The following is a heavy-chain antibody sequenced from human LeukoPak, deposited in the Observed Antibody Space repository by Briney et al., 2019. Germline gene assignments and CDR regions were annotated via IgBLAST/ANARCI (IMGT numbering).Heavy chain of an antibody. V-gene: IGHV7-4-1*02. CDR3: ARDHVKLGSSFHPFDAFDV. D-gene: IGHD2-2*01. CDR1: GYTFTNYA. CDR2: INTNTGNP. J-gene: IGHJ3*01. Sequence: GASVKVPCKASGYTFTNYAMNWVRQAPGQGLEWMGWINTNTGNPTYAQGFTGRFVFSLDTSVSTAYLQISSLKAEDTAVYYCARDHVKLGSSFHPFDAFDVWGQGTLVTVSS.